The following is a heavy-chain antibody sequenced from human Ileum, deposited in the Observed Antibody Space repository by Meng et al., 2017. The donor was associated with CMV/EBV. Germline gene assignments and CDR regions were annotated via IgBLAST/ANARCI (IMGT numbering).Heavy chain of an antibody. V-gene: IGHV3-7*01. J-gene: IGHJ4*02. CDR3: AGCSSTSCQVFDY. CDR1: GFTFNSYW. CDR2: IKQDGSEK. Sequence: GESLKISCVASGFTFNSYWMSWVRQAPGKGLEWVANIKQDGSEKYYVDSVKGRFTISRDNAKNSLYLQMNSLRAEDTAVYYCAGCSSTSCQVFDYWGQGTLVTVSS. D-gene: IGHD2-2*01.